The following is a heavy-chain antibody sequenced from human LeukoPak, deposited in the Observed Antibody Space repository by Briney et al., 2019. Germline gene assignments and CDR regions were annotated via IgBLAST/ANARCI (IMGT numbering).Heavy chain of an antibody. D-gene: IGHD6-13*01. CDR3: AREMRQQLVRWDNSVDY. CDR2: ISSSGSTI. J-gene: IGHJ4*02. CDR1: GFTFGDYA. V-gene: IGHV3-48*03. Sequence: PGGSLRLSCTASGFTFGDYAMNWVRQAPGKGLEWVSYISSSGSTIYYADSVKGRFTISRDNAKNSLYLQMNSLRAEDTAVYYCAREMRQQLVRWDNSVDYWGQGTLVTVSS.